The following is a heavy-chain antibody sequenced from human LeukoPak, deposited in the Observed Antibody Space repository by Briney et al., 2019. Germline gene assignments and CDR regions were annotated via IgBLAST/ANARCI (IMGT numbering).Heavy chain of an antibody. Sequence: GGSLRLSCAASGFNFGTYSMNWGRQAPGTGLEWISYISGGAGTMYYASSVKGRFTISRDNAKNSLYLQLNSLRAEDTAVYYCAIDVIIAVWGKGTTVTVSS. D-gene: IGHD2-21*01. J-gene: IGHJ6*04. CDR3: AIDVIIAV. CDR2: ISGGAGTM. CDR1: GFNFGTYS. V-gene: IGHV3-48*01.